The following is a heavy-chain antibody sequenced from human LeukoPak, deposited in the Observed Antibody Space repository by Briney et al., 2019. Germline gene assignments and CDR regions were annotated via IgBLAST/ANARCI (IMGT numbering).Heavy chain of an antibody. CDR1: GGSFSGYY. D-gene: IGHD3-10*01. CDR2: INHSGST. J-gene: IGHJ4*02. Sequence: SETLSLTCAVYGGSFSGYYWSWIRQPPGKGLEWIGEINHSGSTNYNPSLKSRVTISADTSKNQFSLKLSSVTAADTAVYYCAREINYYGSGSPKFFDYWGQGTLVTVSS. CDR3: AREINYYGSGSPKFFDY. V-gene: IGHV4-34*01.